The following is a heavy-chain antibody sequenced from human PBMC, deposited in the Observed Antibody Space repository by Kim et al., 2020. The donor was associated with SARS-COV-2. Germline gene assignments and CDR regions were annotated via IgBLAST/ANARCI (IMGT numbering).Heavy chain of an antibody. CDR2: ISYDGSNK. CDR1: GFTFSSYG. CDR3: ARDGRYFDWLPPLNYYG. V-gene: IGHV3-33*05. Sequence: GGSLRLSCAASGFTFSSYGMHWVRQAPGKGLEWVAVISYDGSNKYYADSVKGRFTISRDNSKNTLYLQMNSLRAEDTAVYYCARDGRYFDWLPPLNYYG. D-gene: IGHD3-9*01. J-gene: IGHJ6*01.